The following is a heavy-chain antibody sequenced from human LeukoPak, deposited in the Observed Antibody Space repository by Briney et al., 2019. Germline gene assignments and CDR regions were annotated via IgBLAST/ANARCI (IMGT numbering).Heavy chain of an antibody. Sequence: PGGSLRLSCAASGFTFSSYGMNWVRQAPGKGLEWVSYISSSSTIYYADSVKGRFNISRDNDKNSLYLQMNSLRDEDNGVYYCARDRGGGSYYNYWGQGTLVTVSS. V-gene: IGHV3-48*02. D-gene: IGHD1-26*01. CDR2: ISSSSTI. CDR1: GFTFSSYG. CDR3: ARDRGGGSYYNY. J-gene: IGHJ4*02.